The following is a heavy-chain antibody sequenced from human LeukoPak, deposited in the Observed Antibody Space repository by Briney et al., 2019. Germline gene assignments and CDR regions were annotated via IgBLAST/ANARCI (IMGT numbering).Heavy chain of an antibody. D-gene: IGHD2-2*01. Sequence: GASVKVSCKASGYTFTGYYMHWARQAPGQGLEWMGWINPNSGGTNYAQKFQGRVTMTRDTSISTAYMELSRLRSDDTAVYYCARDTRYCSSTSCYSYYYYMDVWGKGTTVTVSS. CDR3: ARDTRYCSSTSCYSYYYYMDV. J-gene: IGHJ6*03. CDR1: GYTFTGYY. CDR2: INPNSGGT. V-gene: IGHV1-2*02.